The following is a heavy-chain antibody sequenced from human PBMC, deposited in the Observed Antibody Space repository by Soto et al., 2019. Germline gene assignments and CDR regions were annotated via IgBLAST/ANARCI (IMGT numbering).Heavy chain of an antibody. D-gene: IGHD4-17*01. Sequence: EVQLLESGGGLVQPGGSLRLSCAASGFTFSSYAMSWVRQAPGKGLEWVSAISGSGGSTYYADSVKGRFTISRDNSKNTRYLQMNSLRAEDTAVYYCAKVQVGTTVTTYYFDYWGQGTLVTVSS. CDR3: AKVQVGTTVTTYYFDY. J-gene: IGHJ4*02. CDR2: ISGSGGST. CDR1: GFTFSSYA. V-gene: IGHV3-23*01.